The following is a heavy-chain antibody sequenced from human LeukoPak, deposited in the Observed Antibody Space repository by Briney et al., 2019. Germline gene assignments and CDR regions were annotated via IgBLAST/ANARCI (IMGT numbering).Heavy chain of an antibody. V-gene: IGHV3-30*02. CDR2: IRFDGSTK. CDR1: GITFRSSS. J-gene: IGHJ4*02. Sequence: HAGGSLRLSCVASGITFRSSSMHWVRQAPGKGLEWLAFIRFDGSTKYYADSVKGRFTVSRDNSKSTLYLQMNGLRAEVTAVYYCAQPDFWGQGTLVTVSS. CDR3: AQPDF.